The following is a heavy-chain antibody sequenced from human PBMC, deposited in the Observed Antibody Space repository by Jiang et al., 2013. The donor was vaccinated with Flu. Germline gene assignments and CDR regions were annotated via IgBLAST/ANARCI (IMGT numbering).Heavy chain of an antibody. CDR1: GGSISSYY. V-gene: IGHV4-59*01. CDR2: IFYSGST. J-gene: IGHJ4*02. CDR3: ARGPGTTEGREDFDY. D-gene: IGHD1-7*01. Sequence: KPSETLSLTCTVSGGSISSYYWSWIRQPPGKGLEWIGCIFYSGSTNFNPSLKSRVTISVDTSKNQFSLKLNSVTAADTAVYYCARGPGTTEGREDFDYWGQGTLVTVSS.